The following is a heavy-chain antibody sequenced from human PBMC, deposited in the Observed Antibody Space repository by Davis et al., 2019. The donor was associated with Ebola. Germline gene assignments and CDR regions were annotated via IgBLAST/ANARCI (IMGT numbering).Heavy chain of an antibody. CDR3: ARGITMVQGANWFDP. D-gene: IGHD3-10*01. Sequence: AASVKVSCKASGGTFSSYAISWVRQAPGQGLEWMGIINPSGGSTSYAQKFQGRVTMTRDTSTSTVYMELSSLRSEDTAVYYCARGITMVQGANWFDPWGQGTLVTVSS. J-gene: IGHJ5*02. V-gene: IGHV1-46*01. CDR1: GGTFSSYA. CDR2: INPSGGST.